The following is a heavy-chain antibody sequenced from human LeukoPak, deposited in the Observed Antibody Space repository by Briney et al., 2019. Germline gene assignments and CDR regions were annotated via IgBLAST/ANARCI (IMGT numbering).Heavy chain of an antibody. CDR3: ATYRQVLLPFES. CDR1: GFTFSTFA. D-gene: IGHD2-8*02. V-gene: IGHV3-23*01. J-gene: IGHJ4*02. Sequence: GVSLRLSCAASGFTFSTFAMIWVRQPPGKGLEWVLSIFPSGGEIHYADSVRGRFTIARDNSKSTLSLQMNSLRAEDTAIYYCATYRQVLLPFESWGQGTLVTVSS. CDR2: IFPSGGEI.